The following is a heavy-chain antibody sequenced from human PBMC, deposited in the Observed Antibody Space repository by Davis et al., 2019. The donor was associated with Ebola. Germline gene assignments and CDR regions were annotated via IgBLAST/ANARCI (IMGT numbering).Heavy chain of an antibody. V-gene: IGHV4-39*01. CDR1: GGTISSSSYY. J-gene: IGHJ6*02. Sequence: MPSETLSLSCTASGGTISSSSYYWGWMRPPPGKGLEWIGSIYYSGSTYYNPSLKSRVTISVDTSKNQFSLKLSSVTAADTAVYYCARHVLIYYGMDVWGQGTTVTVSS. CDR2: IYYSGST. CDR3: ARHVLIYYGMDV.